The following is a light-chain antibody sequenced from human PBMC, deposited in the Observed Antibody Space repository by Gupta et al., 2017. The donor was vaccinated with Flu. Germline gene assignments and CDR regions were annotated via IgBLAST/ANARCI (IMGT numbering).Light chain of an antibody. V-gene: IGKV3-20*01. CDR2: SAS. CDR1: QAVSRNY. Sequence: DNVLTQSPGTLSLSPGDRATLSCRTSQAVSRNYIAWYQQKPGQAPRLLIYSASHRVTGIPDRFSGSGSGTDFTLTISRLEPEDFAVYYCQQYGTSPPKDIFGQGTKLDIK. J-gene: IGKJ2*01. CDR3: QQYGTSPPKDI.